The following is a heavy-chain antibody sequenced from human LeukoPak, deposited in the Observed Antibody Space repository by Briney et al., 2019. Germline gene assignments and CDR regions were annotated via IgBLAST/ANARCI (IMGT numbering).Heavy chain of an antibody. D-gene: IGHD3-3*01. Sequence: SQTLSLTCTVSDGSISSGGYYWSWIRQHPGKGLEWIGYIYYSGSTYYNPSLKSRVSISIDKSKNQFSLKLTSVTAADTAVYYSARATYYDFWSGWRDWGQGTLVTVSS. J-gene: IGHJ4*02. V-gene: IGHV4-31*03. CDR2: IYYSGST. CDR3: ARATYYDFWSGWRD. CDR1: DGSISSGGYY.